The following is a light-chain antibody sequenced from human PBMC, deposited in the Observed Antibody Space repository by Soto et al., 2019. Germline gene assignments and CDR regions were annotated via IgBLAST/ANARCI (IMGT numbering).Light chain of an antibody. CDR1: SSDVGAYKF. CDR2: EVS. J-gene: IGLJ3*02. V-gene: IGLV2-14*01. Sequence: ALTQPASVSGSPGQSITIFCSGTSSDVGAYKFVSWYRHHPGKAPQVMIYEVSNRPSGVSNRFSGSKSGNTASLTISGLQPEDEGDYYCSSYTSTSTPWVFGGGTQLTVL. CDR3: SSYTSTSTPWV.